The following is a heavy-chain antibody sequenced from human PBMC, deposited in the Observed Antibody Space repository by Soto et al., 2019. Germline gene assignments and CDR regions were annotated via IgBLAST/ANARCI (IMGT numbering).Heavy chain of an antibody. J-gene: IGHJ4*02. CDR3: AKFHRDPGSPFDN. CDR1: GFTFSNHP. D-gene: IGHD1-26*01. V-gene: IGHV3-23*01. Sequence: GGSLRLSCAASGFTFSNHPMSWVRQAPGKGLEWVSAISDDGSSTYYADSVKGRFTISRDNSKNTLYVQMNSLRPEDTAVYYCAKFHRDPGSPFDNWGQGTQVTVSS. CDR2: ISDDGSST.